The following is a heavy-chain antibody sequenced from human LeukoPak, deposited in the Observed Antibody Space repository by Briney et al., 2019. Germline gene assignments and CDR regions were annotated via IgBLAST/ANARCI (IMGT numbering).Heavy chain of an antibody. CDR2: ISTTGGGT. Sequence: VGSLRLSCAASGFAFSTYAMHWVRQTPGKGLEYVSAISTTGGGTYYANSVKGRFTIYRDNSKNTLYLQMGSLRAEEMAVYYCARYCSCVSCYSGYDYWGQGTLVTVSS. V-gene: IGHV3-64*01. CDR3: ARYCSCVSCYSGYDY. J-gene: IGHJ4*02. D-gene: IGHD2-15*01. CDR1: GFAFSTYA.